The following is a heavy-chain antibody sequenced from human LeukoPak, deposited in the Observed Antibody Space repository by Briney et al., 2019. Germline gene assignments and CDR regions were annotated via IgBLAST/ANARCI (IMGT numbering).Heavy chain of an antibody. V-gene: IGHV3-30-3*01. J-gene: IGHJ6*02. CDR1: GFTFSSYA. Sequence: PGRSLRLSCAASGFTFSSYAMHWVRQAPGKGLEWVAVISYDGSNKYYVDSVKGRFTISRDNAKNSLYLQMDSLRDDDTAMYFCTRDLAAVPGPRMDVWGQGTTVTVSS. CDR2: ISYDGSNK. CDR3: TRDLAAVPGPRMDV. D-gene: IGHD6-19*01.